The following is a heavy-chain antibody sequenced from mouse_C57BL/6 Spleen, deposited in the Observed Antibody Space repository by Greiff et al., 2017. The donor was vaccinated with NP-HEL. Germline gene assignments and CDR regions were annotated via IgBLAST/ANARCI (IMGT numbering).Heavy chain of an antibody. V-gene: IGHV5-6*02. CDR1: GFTFSSYG. CDR3: ARQGDYYGNYYYAMDY. Sequence: DVKLQESGGDLVKPGGSLKLSCAASGFTFSSYGMSWVRQTPDKRLEWVATISSGGSYTYYPDSVKGRFTISRDNAKNTLYLQMSSLKSEDTAMYYCARQGDYYGNYYYAMDYWGQGTSVTVSS. J-gene: IGHJ4*01. D-gene: IGHD2-1*01. CDR2: ISSGGSYT.